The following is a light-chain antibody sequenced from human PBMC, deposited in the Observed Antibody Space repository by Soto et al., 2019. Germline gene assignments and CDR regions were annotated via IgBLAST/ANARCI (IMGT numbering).Light chain of an antibody. CDR3: QLLDSFPLT. Sequence: IQLTQSPSSLSASVGDRVTITCRASQTISSWLACYQQKPGKAPKLLIYAASTLQSGVPSRFSGSGYGTEFTLTISSLQPEDFASYYCQLLDSFPLTFGQGTRLEI. CDR2: AAS. V-gene: IGKV1-9*01. J-gene: IGKJ5*01. CDR1: QTISSW.